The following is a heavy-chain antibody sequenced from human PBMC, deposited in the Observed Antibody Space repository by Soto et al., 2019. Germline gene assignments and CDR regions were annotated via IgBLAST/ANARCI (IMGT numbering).Heavy chain of an antibody. CDR1: GFTVSIYS. CDR3: ARDSSSDFWSGYYPGVYYYGTDV. CDR2: ISSSRRYI. D-gene: IGHD3-3*01. J-gene: IGHJ6*02. Sequence: GGSLRLSCAASGFTVSIYSRNWVRQAPGKGLEWVSSISSSRRYIYYADSLKGRFTISRDNAKNSLYLQMNSLSAEDTAVYYCARDSSSDFWSGYYPGVYYYGTDVWGQGTTVPVS. V-gene: IGHV3-21*01.